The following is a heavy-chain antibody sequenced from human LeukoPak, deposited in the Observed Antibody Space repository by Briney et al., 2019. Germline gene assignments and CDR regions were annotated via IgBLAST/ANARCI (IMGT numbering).Heavy chain of an antibody. CDR3: ARDRYTTGPDS. CDR1: GFTFSSIA. V-gene: IGHV3-30-3*01. Sequence: GGSLRLSRAASGFTFSSIAMHWVRQAPGKGLEWVAVISYDGSTTYYADSVKGRFTISRDNSKNTLYLQMNSLRAEDTALYHCARDRYTTGPDSCGQRSLVTVSS. J-gene: IGHJ5*01. CDR2: ISYDGSTT. D-gene: IGHD1-1*01.